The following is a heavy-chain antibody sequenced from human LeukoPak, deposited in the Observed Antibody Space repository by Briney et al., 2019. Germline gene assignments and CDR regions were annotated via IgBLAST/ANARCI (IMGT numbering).Heavy chain of an antibody. V-gene: IGHV1-3*01. CDR3: AKDGGLWVSAHWGDS. CDR1: GYTFTSFA. CDR2: INADNGYT. Sequence: ASVKVSCKASGYTFTSFAMHWVRQAPGQRLEWMGWINADNGYTKYSQKFQGRLTITRDTSASTAYMELSSLRSEDTAVYYCAKDGGLWVSAHWGDSWGRGTLVTVSS. J-gene: IGHJ4*02. D-gene: IGHD7-27*01.